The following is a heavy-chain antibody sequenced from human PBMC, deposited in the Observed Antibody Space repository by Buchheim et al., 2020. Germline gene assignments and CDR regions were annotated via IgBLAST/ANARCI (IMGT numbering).Heavy chain of an antibody. CDR2: ISYDGSYK. Sequence: QVQLVESGGGVVQPGRSLRLSCAASGFTFSSHAMHWARQPPGKGLEWVAIISYDGSYKDYPDSVKGRFTVSRDNFQNTLFLQMNSLRAEDTAVYYCGAEVGSREFDNWGQGTL. J-gene: IGHJ4*02. CDR3: GAEVGSREFDN. CDR1: GFTFSSHA. V-gene: IGHV3-30*03. D-gene: IGHD2-2*01.